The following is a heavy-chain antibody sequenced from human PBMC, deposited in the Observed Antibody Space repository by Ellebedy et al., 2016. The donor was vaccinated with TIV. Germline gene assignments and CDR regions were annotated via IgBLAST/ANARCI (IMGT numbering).Heavy chain of an antibody. D-gene: IGHD3-22*01. CDR3: ARDRHYYDSSSGVFDP. CDR1: GGSISSYY. V-gene: IGHV4-59*01. J-gene: IGHJ5*02. Sequence: SETLSLTXTVSGGSISSYYWSWIRQPPGKGLEWIGYIYYSGSTNYNPSLKSRVTISVDTSKNQFSLKLSSVTAADTAVYYCARDRHYYDSSSGVFDPWGQGTLVTVSS. CDR2: IYYSGST.